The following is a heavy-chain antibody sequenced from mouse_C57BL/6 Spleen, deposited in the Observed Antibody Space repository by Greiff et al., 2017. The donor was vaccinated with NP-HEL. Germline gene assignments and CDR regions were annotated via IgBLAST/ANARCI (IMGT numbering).Heavy chain of an antibody. D-gene: IGHD2-3*01. V-gene: IGHV5-16*01. CDR3: ARSLYDGYYPWYFDV. CDR1: GFTFSDYY. J-gene: IGHJ1*03. CDR2: INYDGSST. Sequence: EVQLVESEGGLVQPGSSMKLSCTASGFTFSDYYMAWVRQVPEKGLEWVANINYDGSSTYYLDSLKSRFIISRDNAKNILYLQMSSLKSEDTATYYCARSLYDGYYPWYFDVWGTGTTVTVSS.